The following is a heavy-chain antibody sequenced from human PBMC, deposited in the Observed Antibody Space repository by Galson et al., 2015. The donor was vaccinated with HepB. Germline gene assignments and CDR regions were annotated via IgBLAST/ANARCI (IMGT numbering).Heavy chain of an antibody. CDR3: ARDPTIFGVVTGDY. Sequence: SLRLSCAASGFTFSSYGMHWVRQAPGKGLEWVAVISYDGSNKYYADSVKGRFTISRDNSKNTLYLQMNSLRAEDTAVYYCARDPTIFGVVTGDYWGQGTLVTVSS. V-gene: IGHV3-30*03. CDR1: GFTFSSYG. CDR2: ISYDGSNK. J-gene: IGHJ4*02. D-gene: IGHD3-3*01.